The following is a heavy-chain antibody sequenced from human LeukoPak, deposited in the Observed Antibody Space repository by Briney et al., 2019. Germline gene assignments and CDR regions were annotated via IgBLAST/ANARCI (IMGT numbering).Heavy chain of an antibody. D-gene: IGHD3-3*01. CDR2: ISGSGGRT. CDR3: AKGGHDFDFWRFDY. Sequence: GGSLRLSCAASGFSFSVYAMSWVRQAPGKGLEWVSSISGSGGRTYYTNSVKGRFTISRENFKNTVYLEMNNLGAEDTALYYCAKGGHDFDFWRFDYWGQGNLVIVSS. CDR1: GFSFSVYA. V-gene: IGHV3-23*01. J-gene: IGHJ4*02.